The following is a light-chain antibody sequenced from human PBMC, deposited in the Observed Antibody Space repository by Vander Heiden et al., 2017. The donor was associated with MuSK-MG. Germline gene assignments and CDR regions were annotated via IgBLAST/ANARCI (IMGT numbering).Light chain of an antibody. Sequence: QSALTQPASLSGSPGQSIPISCTGTSTDVGAYDYVSWYQHHQGKGPNLIVYDVNNRPSGVSYRFSCAKSGNTASLTISELQAEDEADYYCSSYTRTSLDFVFGGGTKLTVL. CDR3: SSYTRTSLDFV. J-gene: IGLJ2*01. CDR1: STDVGAYDY. CDR2: DVN. V-gene: IGLV2-14*03.